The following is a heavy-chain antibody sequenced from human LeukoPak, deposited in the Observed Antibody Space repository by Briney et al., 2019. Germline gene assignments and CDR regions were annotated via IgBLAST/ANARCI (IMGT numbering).Heavy chain of an antibody. J-gene: IGHJ5*02. CDR1: GGSISSGGYY. CDR3: ASIVDILISRFDP. Sequence: TTSETLSLTCTVSGGSISSGGYYWGWIRQPPGKGLEWIGSIYHSGSTYYNPSLKSRVTISVDTSKNQFSLKLRSVTAADTAVYYCASIVDILISRFDPWGQGTLVTVSS. V-gene: IGHV4-39*07. D-gene: IGHD3-9*01. CDR2: IYHSGST.